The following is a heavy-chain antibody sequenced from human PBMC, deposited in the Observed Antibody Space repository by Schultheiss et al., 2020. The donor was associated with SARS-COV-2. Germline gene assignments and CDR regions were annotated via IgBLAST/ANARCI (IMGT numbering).Heavy chain of an antibody. CDR1: GFTFSRFG. CDR3: AKEKDYYDGSGYSYYFPMDV. J-gene: IGHJ6*02. V-gene: IGHV3-30*18. Sequence: GGSLRLSCTASGFTFSRFGIHWVRQAPGKGLEWLAVVSYDGRGKYYADSVKGRFTISRDNSGNTVFLQLDSLRAQDTAVYYCAKEKDYYDGSGYSYYFPMDVWGQGTTVTVSS. CDR2: VSYDGRGK. D-gene: IGHD3-22*01.